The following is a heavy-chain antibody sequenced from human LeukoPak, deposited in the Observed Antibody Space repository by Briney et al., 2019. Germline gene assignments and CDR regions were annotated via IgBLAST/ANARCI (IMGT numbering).Heavy chain of an antibody. V-gene: IGHV4-39*01. J-gene: IGHJ6*03. D-gene: IGHD6-19*01. CDR3: ARHRGIAVAGIWGDYYMDV. CDR1: GGSISRSTYY. Sequence: AETLSLTCSVSGGSISRSTYYWGWIRQPPGKGLEWFGGIYYSGSTYYNLSLKSRVTISVDTSKNHFSLKLRSVTAADTAVYYCARHRGIAVAGIWGDYYMDVWGKGTTVTVSS. CDR2: IYYSGST.